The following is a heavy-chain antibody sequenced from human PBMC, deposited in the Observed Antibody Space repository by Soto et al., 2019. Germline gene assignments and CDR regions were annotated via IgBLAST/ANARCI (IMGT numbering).Heavy chain of an antibody. Sequence: QVQLVESGGGVVQPGRSLRLSCAASGFTFSSSGMHWVRQDPGKGLYWVAVISYDGTNTYYADSVKGRFTISRDNSRNTLYLQMNSLRTEDTAIYYCVRDRRATPFDSWGQGTLVTVSS. CDR3: VRDRRATPFDS. CDR1: GFTFSSSG. D-gene: IGHD5-12*01. V-gene: IGHV3-30*03. J-gene: IGHJ4*02. CDR2: ISYDGTNT.